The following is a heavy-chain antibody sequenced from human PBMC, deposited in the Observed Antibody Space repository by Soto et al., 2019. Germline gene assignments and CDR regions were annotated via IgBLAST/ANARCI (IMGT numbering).Heavy chain of an antibody. CDR3: ASTRQRWKLGIGVDY. J-gene: IGHJ4*02. V-gene: IGHV1-69*01. CDR1: GGTFSSYA. Sequence: QVQLVKSGAEVKKPGSSVKVSCEASGGTFSSYAMNWVRQAPGQGLEWMGGIIPIFGTANYAQKFQGRVTITAEESPSQAYMGLSSLSSEDTAVYYCASTRQRWKLGIGVDYWGQGTLVTVSS. D-gene: IGHD7-27*01. CDR2: IIPIFGTA.